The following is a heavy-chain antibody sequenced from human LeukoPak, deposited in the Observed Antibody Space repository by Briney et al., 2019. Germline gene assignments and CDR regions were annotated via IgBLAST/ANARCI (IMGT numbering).Heavy chain of an antibody. J-gene: IGHJ4*02. CDR1: GFTLSVYY. Sequence: GGSLRLSCAASGFTLSVYYMSWFRQAPGKGLEWIGYISSTGSYTTYADSVRGRFTISRDNAKSLLFLQMNNLRVEDAAVYYCARKLGGSQCGGDCFFDHWGQGTLVAVSS. CDR3: ARKLGGSQCGGDCFFDH. D-gene: IGHD2-21*02. CDR2: ISSTGSYT. V-gene: IGHV3-11*03.